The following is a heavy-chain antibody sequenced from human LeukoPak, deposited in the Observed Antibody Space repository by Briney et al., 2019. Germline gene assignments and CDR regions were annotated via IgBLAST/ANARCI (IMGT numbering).Heavy chain of an antibody. D-gene: IGHD6-19*01. CDR1: GGSISSSSYY. CDR2: IYYSGST. CDR3: ARHTQWLGHNWFDP. Sequence: PSETLSLTCTVSGGSISSSSYYWGWIRQPPGKGLEWIGSIYYSGSTYYNPSLKSRVTISVDTSKNQFSLKLSSVTAADTAVYYCARHTQWLGHNWFDPWGQGTLVTVSS. J-gene: IGHJ5*02. V-gene: IGHV4-39*01.